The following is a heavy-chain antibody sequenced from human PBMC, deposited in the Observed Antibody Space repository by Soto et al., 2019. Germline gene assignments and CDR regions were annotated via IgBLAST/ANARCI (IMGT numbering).Heavy chain of an antibody. D-gene: IGHD4-17*01. V-gene: IGHV3-53*01. Sequence: EVQLVESGGGLIQPGGSLRLSCAASGFTVSSNYMSWVRQAPGKGLEWVSVIYSGGSTYYADSVKGRFTISRDNSKNTXXLQMNSLRAEDTAVYYCARDSPTVTTYYYYYGMDVWGQGTTVTVSS. CDR2: IYSGGST. J-gene: IGHJ6*02. CDR3: ARDSPTVTTYYYYYGMDV. CDR1: GFTVSSNY.